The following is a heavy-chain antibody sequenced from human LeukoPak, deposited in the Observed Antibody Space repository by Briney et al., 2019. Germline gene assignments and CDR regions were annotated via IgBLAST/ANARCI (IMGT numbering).Heavy chain of an antibody. CDR1: GGSISSSSYY. D-gene: IGHD3-9*01. Sequence: SDTLSLTCTVSGGSISSSSYYCGWIRQPPGKGLEWIGSIYYSGSTYYNPSLKSRVTKSVDTSKTQFSLKLGSVTAADTAVYYCAREREYDIMTGYRDWFDPWGQGTLVTVSS. CDR3: AREREYDIMTGYRDWFDP. CDR2: IYYSGST. J-gene: IGHJ5*02. V-gene: IGHV4-39*07.